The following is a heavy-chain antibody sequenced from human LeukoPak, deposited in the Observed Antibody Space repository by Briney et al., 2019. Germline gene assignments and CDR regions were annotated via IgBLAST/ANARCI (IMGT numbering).Heavy chain of an antibody. Sequence: GGSLRLSCAASGFTFSSYAMHWVRQAPGKGLEWVALISYDGSEKYYADSVRGRFTISRDDSKNTLYLQMNSLRAEDTAVYYCAKGFGYYFDYWGQGTLVTVSS. J-gene: IGHJ4*02. D-gene: IGHD3-10*01. CDR1: GFTFSSYA. CDR2: ISYDGSEK. CDR3: AKGFGYYFDY. V-gene: IGHV3-30-3*01.